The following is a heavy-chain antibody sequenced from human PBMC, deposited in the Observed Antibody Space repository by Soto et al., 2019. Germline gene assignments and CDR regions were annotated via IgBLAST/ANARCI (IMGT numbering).Heavy chain of an antibody. CDR1: GYTHTSYG. D-gene: IGHD2-15*01. Sequence: ASVKVSCKASGYTHTSYGISWVRQAPGQGLEWMGWISAYNGNTNYAQKLQGRVTMTTDTSTSTAYMELRSLRSDDTAVYYCARAVVVVVAHYYYYMDVWGKGTTVTVSS. V-gene: IGHV1-18*01. CDR2: ISAYNGNT. CDR3: ARAVVVVVAHYYYYMDV. J-gene: IGHJ6*03.